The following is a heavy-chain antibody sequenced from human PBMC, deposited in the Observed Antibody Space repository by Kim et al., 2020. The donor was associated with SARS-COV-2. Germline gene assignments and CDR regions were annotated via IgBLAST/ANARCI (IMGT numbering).Heavy chain of an antibody. V-gene: IGHV4-59*01. CDR3: AREGEGYSYGIDY. Sequence: SETLSLTCTVSGGSISSYYWSWIRQPPGKGLEWIGYIYYSGSTNYNPSLKSRVTISVDTSKNQFSLKLSSVTAADTAVYYCAREGEGYSYGIDYWGQGTLVTVSS. J-gene: IGHJ4*02. CDR1: GGSISSYY. D-gene: IGHD5-18*01. CDR2: IYYSGST.